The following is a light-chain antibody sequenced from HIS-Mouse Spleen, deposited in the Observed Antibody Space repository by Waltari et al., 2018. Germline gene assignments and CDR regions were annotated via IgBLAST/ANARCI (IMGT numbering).Light chain of an antibody. CDR2: AAS. CDR1: QGISNY. V-gene: IGKV1-27*01. J-gene: IGKJ4*01. Sequence: DIQMTQSPSSLSASVGDRVTITCRASQGISNYLAWYQQKPGKVPKLLIYAASTLQSRVPSRFSGSGAGTDFTLTISSLQPEDVATYYWQKYNSAPRLTFGGGTKVEIK. CDR3: QKYNSAPRLT.